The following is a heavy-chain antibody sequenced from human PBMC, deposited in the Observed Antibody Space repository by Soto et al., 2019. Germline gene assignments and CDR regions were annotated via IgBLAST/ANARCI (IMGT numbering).Heavy chain of an antibody. V-gene: IGHV1-69*02. Sequence: QVQLVQSGAEVKKPGSSVTISCTASGGTFNFYTINWVRQAPGQGLEWVGRVNPIVGMSNSAQRFQGRVAFTADKATIKAYMDLTSLRSDDTAIYYCATSYGSGSTHFDSWGQGTLVSVS. CDR2: VNPIVGMS. CDR3: ATSYGSGSTHFDS. CDR1: GGTFNFYT. D-gene: IGHD3-10*01. J-gene: IGHJ4*02.